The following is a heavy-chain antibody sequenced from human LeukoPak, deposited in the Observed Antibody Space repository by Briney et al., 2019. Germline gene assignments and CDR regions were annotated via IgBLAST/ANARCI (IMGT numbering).Heavy chain of an antibody. CDR3: ARAPRDSSSSNYMRRFDY. J-gene: IGHJ4*02. CDR2: IYHSGST. D-gene: IGHD3-22*01. V-gene: IGHV4-38-2*01. CDR1: GYSISSDNY. Sequence: SETLSLTCAVSGYSISSDNYWVWIRQPPGQGLEWTGGIYHSGSTYYNPSLKSRVTMSVDTSKNQFSLKLSSVTAADAAVYYCARAPRDSSSSNYMRRFDYWGQGTLVTVSS.